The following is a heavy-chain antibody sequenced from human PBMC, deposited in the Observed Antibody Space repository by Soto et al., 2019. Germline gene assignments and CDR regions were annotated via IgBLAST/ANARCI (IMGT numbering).Heavy chain of an antibody. J-gene: IGHJ6*02. CDR1: GFTFSNYG. D-gene: IGHD3-3*01. Sequence: LRLSCAASGFTFSNYGMHWVRQAPGKGLEWVAFISDDGSNKYYADSMKGRFTMSRDNSKSTLYLQMNSLRVEDTAVYYRTKRRNVLRFLEWSSGMEVWGQGTTVTVSS. CDR2: ISDDGSNK. CDR3: TKRRNVLRFLEWSSGMEV. V-gene: IGHV3-30*18.